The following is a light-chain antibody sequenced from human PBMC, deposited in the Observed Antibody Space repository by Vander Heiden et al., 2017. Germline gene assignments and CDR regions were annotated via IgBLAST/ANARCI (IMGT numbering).Light chain of an antibody. V-gene: IGLV2-11*01. CDR1: NSDVAGYNY. CDR2: DVS. Sequence: HSALTPTRSVYGSPGPPVTSSCTLTNSDVAGYNYVSWYQQHPGKAPKLMIYDVSKRPSGVPDRFSGSKSGNTASLTISGLQAEDEADYYCCSYAGSYTYVFATGTKVTVL. CDR3: CSYAGSYTYV. J-gene: IGLJ1*01.